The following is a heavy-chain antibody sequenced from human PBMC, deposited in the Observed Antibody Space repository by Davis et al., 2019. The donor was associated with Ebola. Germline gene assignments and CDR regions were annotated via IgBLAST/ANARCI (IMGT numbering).Heavy chain of an antibody. CDR3: ARVGYDYGAYVGFDY. V-gene: IGHV4-34*01. CDR2: INHSGST. CDR1: GGSFSGYY. J-gene: IGHJ4*02. Sequence: MPSETLSLTCAVYGGSFSGYYWSWIRQPPGKGLEWIGEINHSGSTNYNPSLKSRVTISADTSKNQFSLRLSSVTAADTAVYYCARVGYDYGAYVGFDYWGQGILVTVSS. D-gene: IGHD4-17*01.